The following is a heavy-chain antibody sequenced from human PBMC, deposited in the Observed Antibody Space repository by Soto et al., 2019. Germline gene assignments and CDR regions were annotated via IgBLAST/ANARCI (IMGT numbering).Heavy chain of an antibody. Sequence: GESLKISCKASGYSFTTYWIGWMRQMPGKGLEWMGIIYPGDSDTRYSPSFQGQVTISADKSISTAYLQWSSLKASDSAMFYCARKDIAGNSVDFWGQGTLVTVSS. V-gene: IGHV5-51*01. CDR1: GYSFTTYW. CDR2: IYPGDSDT. CDR3: ARKDIAGNSVDF. J-gene: IGHJ4*02. D-gene: IGHD6-13*01.